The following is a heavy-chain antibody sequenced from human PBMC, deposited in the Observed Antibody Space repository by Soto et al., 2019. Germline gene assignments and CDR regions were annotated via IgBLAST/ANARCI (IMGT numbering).Heavy chain of an antibody. D-gene: IGHD3-3*01. CDR2: INSDGSST. CDR3: ARDRGLDEIRFLEWLSPPTKFPQHGMDV. J-gene: IGHJ6*02. CDR1: GFTFSSYW. V-gene: IGHV3-74*01. Sequence: GGSLRLSCAASGFTFSSYWMHWVRQAPGKGLVWVSRINSDGSSTSYADSVKGRFTISRDNAKNTLYLQMNSLRAEDTAVYYCARDRGLDEIRFLEWLSPPTKFPQHGMDVWGQGTTVTVSS.